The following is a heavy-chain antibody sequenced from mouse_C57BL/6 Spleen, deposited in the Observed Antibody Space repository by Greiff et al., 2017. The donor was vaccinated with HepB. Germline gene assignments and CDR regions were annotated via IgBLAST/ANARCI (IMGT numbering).Heavy chain of an antibody. J-gene: IGHJ3*01. CDR2: IYPGDGDT. V-gene: IGHV1-82*01. Sequence: VQLQQSGPELVKPGASVKISCKASGYAFSSSWMNWVKQRPGKGLEWIGRIYPGDGDTNYNGKFKGKATLTADKSSSTAYMQLSSLTSEDSAVYFCASEGVPGFAYWGQGTLVTVSA. D-gene: IGHD2-14*01. CDR1: GYAFSSSW. CDR3: ASEGVPGFAY.